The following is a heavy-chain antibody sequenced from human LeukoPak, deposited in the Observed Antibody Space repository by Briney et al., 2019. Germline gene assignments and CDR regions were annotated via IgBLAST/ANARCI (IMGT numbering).Heavy chain of an antibody. CDR3: ARDPVRRDSY. D-gene: IGHD3-10*01. Sequence: QPGGSLRLSCAASGFTVSSNYMSWVRQAPGKGLEWVSHINPDGSETNYADSVTGRFTISRDNVKNTLYLQMNSLRAEDTAVYYCARDPVRRDSYWGQGILVTVSS. CDR2: INPDGSET. CDR1: GFTVSSNY. J-gene: IGHJ4*02. V-gene: IGHV3-74*01.